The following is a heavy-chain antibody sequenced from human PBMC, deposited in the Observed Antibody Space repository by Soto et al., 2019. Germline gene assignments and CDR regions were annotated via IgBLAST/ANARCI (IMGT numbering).Heavy chain of an antibody. D-gene: IGHD5-12*01. CDR1: GFTFTIFA. Sequence: EVQLLESGGDLVQPGGSLRLSCAASGFTFTIFAMSWVRQSPGKGLEWVSTISGSGGSTYYADAVKGRFTISRDNSMGTLYLQMKSLRVEDTAIYYCAKDAQDAWVATIRGDAFDMWGRGTMVTVSS. V-gene: IGHV3-23*01. CDR3: AKDAQDAWVATIRGDAFDM. CDR2: ISGSGGST. J-gene: IGHJ3*02.